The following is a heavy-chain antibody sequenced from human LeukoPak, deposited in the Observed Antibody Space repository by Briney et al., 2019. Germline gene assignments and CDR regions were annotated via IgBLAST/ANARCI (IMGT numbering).Heavy chain of an antibody. J-gene: IGHJ4*02. CDR1: EFSLSTSGMR. D-gene: IGHD4-17*01. CDR2: IDWDDDK. Sequence: SGPTLVNPTQTLTLTCAFSEFSLSTSGMRVSWIRQPPGKALGWLARIDWDDDKFYSTSLKTRLTISKDTSKNQVVLTMTNMDPVDTATYYCAHSFATVTSFDYWGQGTLVTVSS. V-gene: IGHV2-70*12. CDR3: AHSFATVTSFDY.